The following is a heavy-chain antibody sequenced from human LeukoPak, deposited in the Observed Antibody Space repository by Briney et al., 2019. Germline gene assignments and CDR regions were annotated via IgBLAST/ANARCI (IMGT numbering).Heavy chain of an antibody. CDR1: GFTFSSYA. CDR2: ISYDGSNK. D-gene: IGHD1-26*01. CDR3: ARDKSGSYHPHWFDP. V-gene: IGHV3-30-3*01. Sequence: GGSLRLSCAASGFTFSSYAMHWVRQAPGKGLEWVAVISYDGSNKYYADSVKGRFTISRDNSKNTLYLQMNSLRAEDTAVYYCARDKSGSYHPHWFDPWGQGTLVTVSS. J-gene: IGHJ5*02.